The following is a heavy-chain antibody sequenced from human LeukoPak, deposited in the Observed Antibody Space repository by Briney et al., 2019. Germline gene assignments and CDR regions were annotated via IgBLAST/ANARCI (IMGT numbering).Heavy chain of an antibody. CDR1: GFTFSSYS. V-gene: IGHV3-21*01. J-gene: IGHJ4*02. Sequence: GGSLRLSCAASGFTFSSYSMNWVRQAPGKGLEWVSPISSSSSYIYYADSVKGRFTISRDNAKNSLYLQMNSLRAEDTAVYYCASLPKGTVTTDESVIDYWGQGTLVTVSS. D-gene: IGHD4-17*01. CDR3: ASLPKGTVTTDESVIDY. CDR2: ISSSSSYI.